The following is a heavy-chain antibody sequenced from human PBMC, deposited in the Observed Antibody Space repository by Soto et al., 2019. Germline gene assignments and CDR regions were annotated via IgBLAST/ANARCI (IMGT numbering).Heavy chain of an antibody. V-gene: IGHV3-53*01. CDR1: GFTVSNNY. D-gene: IGHD3-10*01. CDR2: IYSGGYT. J-gene: IGHJ4*02. CDR3: ATHPGGGY. Sequence: EVQLVESGGGLIQPGGSLRLSCAVSGFTVSNNYMSWVRQAPGKGLEGVSVIYSGGYTAYGDSVKGRFTISRDNSKTTQHLQRNSLRPDTPPVNYCATHPGGGYWGQGTLVTVSS.